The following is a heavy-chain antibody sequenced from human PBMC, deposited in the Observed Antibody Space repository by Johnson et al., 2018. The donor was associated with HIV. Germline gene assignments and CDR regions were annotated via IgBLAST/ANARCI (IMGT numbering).Heavy chain of an antibody. V-gene: IGHV3-30-3*01. CDR1: GFTFSSYA. Sequence: QVQLVESGGGVVRPGGSLRLSCAASGFTFSSYAMHWVRQAPGKGLEWVAVISYDGSNKYYADSVKGRFTISRDNSKNTLYLQMNSLRAEDTAVYYCARVEGGSSSNAFDIWGQGTMVTVSS. D-gene: IGHD6-13*01. J-gene: IGHJ3*02. CDR2: ISYDGSNK. CDR3: ARVEGGSSSNAFDI.